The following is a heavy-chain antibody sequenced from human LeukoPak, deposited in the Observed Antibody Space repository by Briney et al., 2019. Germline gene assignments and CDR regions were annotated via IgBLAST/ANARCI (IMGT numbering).Heavy chain of an antibody. CDR2: IYSGGST. CDR1: GFIVSSNY. V-gene: IGHV3-66*01. CDR3: ASDSSGPNDAFDI. D-gene: IGHD3-22*01. Sequence: GGSLRLSCAASGFIVSSNYMSWVRQAPGKGLEWVSVIYSGGSTYYADSVKGRFTISRDNSKNTLYLQMNSLRAEDTAVYYCASDSSGPNDAFDIWGQGTMVTVSS. J-gene: IGHJ3*02.